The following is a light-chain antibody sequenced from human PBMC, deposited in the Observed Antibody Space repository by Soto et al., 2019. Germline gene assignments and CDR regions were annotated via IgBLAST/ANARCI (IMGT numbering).Light chain of an antibody. CDR2: DAS. J-gene: IGKJ1*01. CDR3: QQYNSYPWT. Sequence: DLQMTQSPSTLSASVGDRVTITCRASQSISSWLAWYQQKPGKAPKLLIYDASSLESGDPSRFSGSGSGTEFTLTISSLQPDDFATYYCQQYNSYPWTFGQATKVESK. V-gene: IGKV1-5*01. CDR1: QSISSW.